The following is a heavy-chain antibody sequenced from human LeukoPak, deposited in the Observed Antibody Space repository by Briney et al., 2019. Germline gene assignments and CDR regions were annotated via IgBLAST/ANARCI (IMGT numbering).Heavy chain of an antibody. Sequence: ASVKVSCKASGYTFTSYGISWVRQAPGQGLEWMGWISAYNGNTNYAQKLQGRVTMTTDTSTSTAYMELRSLRSDDTAVYYCAREQYYDFWSGYFNHYYYGMDVWGQGTTVTVSS. J-gene: IGHJ6*02. CDR2: ISAYNGNT. D-gene: IGHD3-3*01. CDR3: AREQYYDFWSGYFNHYYYGMDV. CDR1: GYTFTSYG. V-gene: IGHV1-18*01.